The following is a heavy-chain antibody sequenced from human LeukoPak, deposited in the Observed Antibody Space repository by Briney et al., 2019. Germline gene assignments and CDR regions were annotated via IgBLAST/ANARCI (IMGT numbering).Heavy chain of an antibody. J-gene: IGHJ4*02. V-gene: IGHV3-30*18. CDR3: AKDPRTSAVYYFDY. CDR2: ISRDGRDK. D-gene: IGHD2-2*01. Sequence: GGSLRLSCVAPRFTFRSYAMYSVCQAPGKGLEWVAVISRDGRDKHHADSVKGRFTISRDNSKNTLYLQMDSLRAEDTAVYFCAKDPRTSAVYYFDYWGQGILVTVSS. CDR1: RFTFRSYA.